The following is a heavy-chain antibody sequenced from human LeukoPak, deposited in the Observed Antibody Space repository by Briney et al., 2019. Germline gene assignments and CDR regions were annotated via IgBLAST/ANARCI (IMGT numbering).Heavy chain of an antibody. J-gene: IGHJ4*02. CDR1: GFTFSSYA. Sequence: GGSLRLSCAASGFTFSSYAMNWVRQAPGKGLEWVSSVSFSSSYIYYADSVKGRFTISRDNAKSSLYLQMNGLRAEDTAVYYCARDSRQQLFDYWGQGTLVTVSS. CDR2: VSFSSSYI. D-gene: IGHD4-11*01. CDR3: ARDSRQQLFDY. V-gene: IGHV3-21*01.